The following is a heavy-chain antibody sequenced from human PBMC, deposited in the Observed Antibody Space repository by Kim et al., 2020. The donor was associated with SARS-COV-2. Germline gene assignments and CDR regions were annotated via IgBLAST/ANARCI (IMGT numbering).Heavy chain of an antibody. CDR1: GFTVSSNY. CDR2: IYSGGST. Sequence: GGSLRLSCAASGFTVSSNYMSWVRQAPGKGLEWVSVIYSGGSTYYEDSVKGRFTISRDNSKNTLYLQMNSLRAEDTAVYYCAREGGALTTVSFNYGMDVWGQGTTVTVSS. V-gene: IGHV3-53*01. J-gene: IGHJ6*02. CDR3: AREGGALTTVSFNYGMDV. D-gene: IGHD4-17*01.